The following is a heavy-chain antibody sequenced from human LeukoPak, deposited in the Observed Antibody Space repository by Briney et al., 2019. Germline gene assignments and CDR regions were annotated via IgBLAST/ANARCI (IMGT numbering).Heavy chain of an antibody. CDR1: GGSISSYY. D-gene: IGHD2-2*01. J-gene: IGHJ4*02. CDR2: IYCSGST. Sequence: SETLSLTCTVSGGSISSYYWSWIRQPPGKGLEWIGYIYCSGSTNYNPSLKSRVTISVDTSKNQFSLKLSSVTAADTAVYYCARGRDIVVVPAAMEYYFDYWGQGTLVTVSS. V-gene: IGHV4-59*08. CDR3: ARGRDIVVVPAAMEYYFDY.